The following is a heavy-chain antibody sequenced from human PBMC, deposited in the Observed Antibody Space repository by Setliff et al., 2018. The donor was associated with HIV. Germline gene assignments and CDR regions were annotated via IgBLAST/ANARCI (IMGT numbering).Heavy chain of an antibody. J-gene: IGHJ1*01. D-gene: IGHD2-15*01. Sequence: PSETLSLTCAVSGYSISSGYYWGWIRQTPGKGLEWVGSIYHSGTTYYNPSLRSRVTISVDTSKNQFSLKLSSVTAADTAVYYCARVVVVAATPEYFQHWGQGTLVTVSS. V-gene: IGHV4-38-2*01. CDR1: GYSISSGYY. CDR2: IYHSGTT. CDR3: ARVVVVAATPEYFQH.